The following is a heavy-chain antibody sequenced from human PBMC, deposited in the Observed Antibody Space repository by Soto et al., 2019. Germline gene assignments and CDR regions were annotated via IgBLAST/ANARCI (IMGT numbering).Heavy chain of an antibody. V-gene: IGHV4-30-4*01. D-gene: IGHD1-1*01. Sequence: SETLSLTCTVSGDSISSADYYWSWIRQTPGKGLEWIGHIFYSGTTYYNPSLKSRLTISADTSKNHFSLRLTSVTAADTAVYYCARDLWVEPELYYYGMDVWGQGTTVTVSS. CDR1: GDSISSADYY. CDR2: IFYSGTT. J-gene: IGHJ6*02. CDR3: ARDLWVEPELYYYGMDV.